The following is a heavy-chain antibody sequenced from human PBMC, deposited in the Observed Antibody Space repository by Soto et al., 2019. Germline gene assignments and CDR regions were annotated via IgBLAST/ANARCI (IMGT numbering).Heavy chain of an antibody. J-gene: IGHJ4*02. D-gene: IGHD6-13*01. Sequence: SETLSLTCAVSGGSISSGGYSWSWIRQPPGKGLEWIGYIYHSGSTYYNPSLKSRVTISVDRSKNQFSLKLSSVTAADTAVYYCARARSSSWFYYFDYWGQGTLVTVSS. CDR1: GGSISSGGYS. CDR2: IYHSGST. CDR3: ARARSSSWFYYFDY. V-gene: IGHV4-30-2*01.